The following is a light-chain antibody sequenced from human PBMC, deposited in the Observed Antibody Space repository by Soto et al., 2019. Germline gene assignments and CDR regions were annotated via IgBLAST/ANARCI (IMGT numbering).Light chain of an antibody. CDR3: QQYDHLPLT. Sequence: DIQMTQSPSSLSASVGDRVTITCQASQDISNYLNWYQQKPGKAPKLLIYDASNLETGVPSRFSGSGSGTDFTVTISSVQHEDIATYYCQQYDHLPLTFGGGTKVETK. V-gene: IGKV1-33*01. J-gene: IGKJ4*01. CDR2: DAS. CDR1: QDISNY.